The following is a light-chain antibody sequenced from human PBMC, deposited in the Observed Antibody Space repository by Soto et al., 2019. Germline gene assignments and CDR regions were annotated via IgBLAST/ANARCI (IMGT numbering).Light chain of an antibody. CDR3: QSYDSSLRGV. J-gene: IGLJ1*01. Sequence: QAVLTQPPSVSGAPGQRVTISCTGRSSNIGAGYDVHWYQQLPGTAPKLLISANTNRPSGVPDRFSGSKSGTSASLAITGLQAEDEADYYCQSYDSSLRGVFGTGTKLTVL. CDR1: SSNIGAGYD. V-gene: IGLV1-40*01. CDR2: ANT.